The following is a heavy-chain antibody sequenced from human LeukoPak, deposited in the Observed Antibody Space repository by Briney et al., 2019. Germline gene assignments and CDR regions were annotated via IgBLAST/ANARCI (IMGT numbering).Heavy chain of an antibody. Sequence: SETLSLTCTVSGGSISSGGYYWSWIRQPPGKGLEWIGYIYQSGSTYYNPSLKSRVTISVDRSKNQFSLKLSSVTAADTAVYYCARVPRSYYYYYYMDVWGKGTTVTVSS. CDR2: IYQSGST. CDR1: GGSISSGGYY. J-gene: IGHJ6*03. V-gene: IGHV4-30-2*01. CDR3: ARVPRSYYYYYYMDV.